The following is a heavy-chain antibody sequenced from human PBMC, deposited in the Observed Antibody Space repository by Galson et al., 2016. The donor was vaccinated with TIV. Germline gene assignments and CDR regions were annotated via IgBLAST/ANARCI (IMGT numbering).Heavy chain of an antibody. CDR1: GFIVSRNY. J-gene: IGHJ5*01. Sequence: SLRLSCAASGFIVSRNYMSWVRQAPGKGLEWVSLIYSGGATYYADSVRGRFTISRDNSKNTLYLQMNSLRAEDTAVYYCARRTNSGPYNWFDSWGQGTLVTVSS. D-gene: IGHD1-26*01. V-gene: IGHV3-53*01. CDR2: IYSGGAT. CDR3: ARRTNSGPYNWFDS.